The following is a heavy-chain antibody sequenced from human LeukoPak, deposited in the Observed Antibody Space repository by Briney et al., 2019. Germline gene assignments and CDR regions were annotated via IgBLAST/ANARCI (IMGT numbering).Heavy chain of an antibody. D-gene: IGHD1-26*01. J-gene: IGHJ5*02. V-gene: IGHV4-30-2*01. Sequence: ASETLSLTCAVSGGSISSGGYSWGWIRQPPGKGLEWIGYIYHSGSTYYKPSLKSRVTISVDRSKNQFSLKLSSVTAADTAVYYCARVVGGRVTWFDPWGQGTLVTVSS. CDR1: GGSISSGGYS. CDR3: ARVVGGRVTWFDP. CDR2: IYHSGST.